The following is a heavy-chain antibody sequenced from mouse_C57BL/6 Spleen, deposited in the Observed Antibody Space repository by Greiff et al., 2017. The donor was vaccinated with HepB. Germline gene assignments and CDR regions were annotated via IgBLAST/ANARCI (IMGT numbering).Heavy chain of an antibody. Sequence: QVQLKQSGAELVRPGASVTLSCKASGYTFTDYEMHWVKQTPVHGLEWIGAIDPETGGTAYNQKFKGKAILTADKSSSTAYMELRSLTSEDSAVYYWTRALSYAMDYWGQGTSVTVSS. V-gene: IGHV1-15*01. D-gene: IGHD6-2*01. CDR3: TRALSYAMDY. CDR2: IDPETGGT. J-gene: IGHJ4*01. CDR1: GYTFTDYE.